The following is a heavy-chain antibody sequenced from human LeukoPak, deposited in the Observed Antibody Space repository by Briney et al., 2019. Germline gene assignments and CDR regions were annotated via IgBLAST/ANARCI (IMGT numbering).Heavy chain of an antibody. V-gene: IGHV3-21*01. Sequence: GGSLRLSRAASGFTFSSYSMNWVRQAPGKGLEWVSSISSSSSYIYYADSVKGRFTISRDNAKNSLYLQMNSLRAEDTAVYYCARESSYYYGMDVWGKGTTVTVSS. D-gene: IGHD2-2*01. CDR2: ISSSSSYI. CDR3: ARESSYYYGMDV. J-gene: IGHJ6*04. CDR1: GFTFSSYS.